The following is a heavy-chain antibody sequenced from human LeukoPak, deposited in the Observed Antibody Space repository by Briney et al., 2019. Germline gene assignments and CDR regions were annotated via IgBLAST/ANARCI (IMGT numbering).Heavy chain of an antibody. D-gene: IGHD2-8*01. CDR3: ARAYCTTTACHAFDI. CDR2: ISYDSSNK. CDR1: GFTFTSYA. V-gene: IGHV3-30*04. J-gene: IGHJ3*02. Sequence: GRSLRLSCAASGFTFTSYAMHWVRQAPGKGLEWLSVISYDSSNKYYADSVRGRFTISRDNSKNTLYLQMNSLRDEDTAVYTCARAYCTTTACHAFDIWGQGTVVAVSS.